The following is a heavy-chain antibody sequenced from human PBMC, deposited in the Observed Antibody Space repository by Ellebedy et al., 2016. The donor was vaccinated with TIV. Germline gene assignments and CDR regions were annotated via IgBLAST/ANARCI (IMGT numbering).Heavy chain of an antibody. Sequence: GESLKISCAVSGFTVSNNYMSWVRQAPGKGLEWVSLIYSVGTTYYADYVKGRFTISRDGSKNTVYLQMNSLRAEDTAMYYCARRDRVAGVDYWGRGTLVTVSS. CDR1: GFTVSNNY. CDR2: IYSVGTT. CDR3: ARRDRVAGVDY. J-gene: IGHJ4*02. D-gene: IGHD6-19*01. V-gene: IGHV3-53*01.